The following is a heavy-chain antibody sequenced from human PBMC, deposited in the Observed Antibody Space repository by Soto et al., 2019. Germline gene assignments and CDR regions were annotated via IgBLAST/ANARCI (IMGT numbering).Heavy chain of an antibody. CDR1: GGSFSGYY. CDR3: ASATVGFGELNYYHYYMAV. V-gene: IGHV4-34*01. CDR2: INHSGST. J-gene: IGHJ6*03. Sequence: SETLSLSCAVYGGSFSGYYWSWIRQPPGKGLEWIGEINHSGSTNYNPSLKSRVTISVDTSKNQFSLKLTSVTAADTAVYYCASATVGFGELNYYHYYMAVWGKGTTVTVSS. D-gene: IGHD3-10*01.